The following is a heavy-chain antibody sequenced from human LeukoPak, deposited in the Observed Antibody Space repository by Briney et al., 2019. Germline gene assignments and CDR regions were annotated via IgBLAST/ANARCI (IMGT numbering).Heavy chain of an antibody. CDR1: GYTFTGYY. J-gene: IGHJ4*02. CDR2: INPNSGGT. V-gene: IGHV1-2*02. Sequence: ASVKVSCKASGYTFTGYYMHWVRQAPGQGLEWMGWINPNSGGTNYAQKFQGRVTMTRDTSISTAYMELSGLRSDDTAVYYCARDKIPYYYDSSAPRAFDYWGQGTLVTVSS. D-gene: IGHD3-22*01. CDR3: ARDKIPYYYDSSAPRAFDY.